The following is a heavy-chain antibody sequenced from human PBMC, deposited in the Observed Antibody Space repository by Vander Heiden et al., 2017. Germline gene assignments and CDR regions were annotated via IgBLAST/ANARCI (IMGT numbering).Heavy chain of an antibody. V-gene: IGHV4-59*08. CDR2: IYYSGST. CDR1: GGSISSYY. D-gene: IGHD5-12*01. CDR3: AREAGLGGMDV. J-gene: IGHJ6*02. Sequence: QVQLQESGPGLVKPSETLSLTCTVSGGSISSYYWSWIRQPPGKGLEWIGYIYYSGSTNYNPSLKSRFTISVDTSKNQFSLKLSSVTAADTAVYYCAREAGLGGMDVWGQGTTVTVSS.